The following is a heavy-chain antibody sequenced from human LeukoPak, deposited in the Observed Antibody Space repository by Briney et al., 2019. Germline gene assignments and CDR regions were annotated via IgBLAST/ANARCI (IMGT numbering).Heavy chain of an antibody. Sequence: GGSLRLSCAASGFTFSGHWMSWVCQAPGKGLEWVANINQGGRDKYYVDSVKGRFTISRDNANNLLYLQMNSLRGEDTAGYYCTRDRSRAEDDWGQGTLVTVSS. CDR2: INQGGRDK. CDR1: GFTFSGHW. CDR3: TRDRSRAEDD. V-gene: IGHV3-7*01. J-gene: IGHJ4*02. D-gene: IGHD1-14*01.